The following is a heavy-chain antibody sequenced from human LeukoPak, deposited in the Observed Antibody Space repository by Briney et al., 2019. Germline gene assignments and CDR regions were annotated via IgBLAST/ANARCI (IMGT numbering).Heavy chain of an antibody. D-gene: IGHD4-23*01. J-gene: IGHJ3*02. V-gene: IGHV1-8*03. Sequence: ASVKVSCKASGYTFTGYYMHWVRQATGQGLEWMGWMNPNSGNTGYAQKFQGRVTITRNTSISTAYMELSSLRSEDTAVYYCARGFGSTVAWDVTHDAFDIWGQGTMVTVSS. CDR2: MNPNSGNT. CDR1: GYTFTGYY. CDR3: ARGFGSTVAWDVTHDAFDI.